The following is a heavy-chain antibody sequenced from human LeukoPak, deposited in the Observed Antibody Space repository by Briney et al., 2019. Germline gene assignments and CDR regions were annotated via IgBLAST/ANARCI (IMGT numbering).Heavy chain of an antibody. CDR2: IYTSGST. Sequence: PSETLSLTCTVSGGSISSYYWSWIRQPAGKGLEWIGRIYTSGSTNYNPSLKSRVTMSVDTSKNQFSLKLSSVTAADTAVYYCARANLHPYYYDSSGYYPPDYWGQGTLVTVSS. D-gene: IGHD3-22*01. V-gene: IGHV4-4*07. J-gene: IGHJ4*02. CDR3: ARANLHPYYYDSSGYYPPDY. CDR1: GGSISSYY.